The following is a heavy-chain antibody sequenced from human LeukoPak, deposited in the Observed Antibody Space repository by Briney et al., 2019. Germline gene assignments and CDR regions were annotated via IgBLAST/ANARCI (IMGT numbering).Heavy chain of an antibody. Sequence: SETPSLTCTVSGGSVSSGNYYWSWIRQPPGKGPEWIGYIYYSGATNYNPSLKSRVTLSVDTSKNQFSLKLNSVTAAGTAVYYCARGAVPLRGVDYWGQGNQVTVSS. CDR2: IYYSGAT. CDR3: ARGAVPLRGVDY. J-gene: IGHJ4*02. CDR1: GGSVSSGNYY. D-gene: IGHD4-17*01. V-gene: IGHV4-61*01.